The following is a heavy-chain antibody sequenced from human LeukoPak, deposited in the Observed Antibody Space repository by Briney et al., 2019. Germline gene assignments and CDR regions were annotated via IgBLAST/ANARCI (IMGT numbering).Heavy chain of an antibody. CDR3: ARARSGWLYDAFDI. J-gene: IGHJ3*02. CDR2: ISSSSSYI. D-gene: IGHD6-19*01. Sequence: GGSLRLSCAASGFTFSSYSMNWVRQAPGKGLDWVSSISSSSSYIYYADSVKGRFTISRDNAKNSLYLQMNSLRAEDTAVYYCARARSGWLYDAFDIWGQGTMVTVSS. V-gene: IGHV3-21*01. CDR1: GFTFSSYS.